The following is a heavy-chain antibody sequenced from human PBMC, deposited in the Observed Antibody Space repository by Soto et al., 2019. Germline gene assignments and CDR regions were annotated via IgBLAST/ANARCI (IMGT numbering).Heavy chain of an antibody. D-gene: IGHD2-21*01. Sequence: QVQLVESGGGVVQPGRSLRLSCAVSGFTVSTYGMHWVRQAPGKGLEWVAVISRDGGTKYYADSVKGRFTISRDNSRNTLFLERNSLRGDDRAVYYCPGEVASGYWGQGTLVTVSS. CDR1: GFTVSTYG. V-gene: IGHV3-30*03. CDR3: PGEVASGY. J-gene: IGHJ4*02. CDR2: ISRDGGTK.